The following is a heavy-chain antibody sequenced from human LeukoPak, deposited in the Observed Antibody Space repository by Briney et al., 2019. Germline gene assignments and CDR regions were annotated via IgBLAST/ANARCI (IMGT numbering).Heavy chain of an antibody. V-gene: IGHV3-30*02. CDR2: IRYDGSNK. CDR1: GFTFSSYG. Sequence: GGCLRLSCAASGFTFSSYGMHWVRQAPGKGLEWVAFIRYDGSNKYYADSVKGRFTISRDNSKNTLYLQMNSLRAEDTAVYYCARGQQLADAFDIWGQGTMVTVSS. J-gene: IGHJ3*02. CDR3: ARGQQLADAFDI. D-gene: IGHD6-13*01.